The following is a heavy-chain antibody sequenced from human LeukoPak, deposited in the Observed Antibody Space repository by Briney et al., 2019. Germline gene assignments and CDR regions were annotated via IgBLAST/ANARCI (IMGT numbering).Heavy chain of an antibody. Sequence: SVKVSCKASVGTFSSYAISWVRQAPGQGLEWMGGIIPIFGTANYAQKFQGRVTITADKSTSTAYMELSSLRSEDTAVYYCASLTMVRGVPHWFDPWGQGTLVTVSS. D-gene: IGHD3-10*01. CDR2: IIPIFGTA. CDR3: ASLTMVRGVPHWFDP. V-gene: IGHV1-69*06. CDR1: VGTFSSYA. J-gene: IGHJ5*02.